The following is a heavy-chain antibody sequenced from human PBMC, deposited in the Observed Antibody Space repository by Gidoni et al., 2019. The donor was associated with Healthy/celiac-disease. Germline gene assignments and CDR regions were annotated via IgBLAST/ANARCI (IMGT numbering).Heavy chain of an antibody. V-gene: IGHV3-64*01. CDR2: ISSNGGST. CDR1: GFTFSSYA. CDR3: ARGVVGATIGYYYYGMDV. D-gene: IGHD1-26*01. Sequence: EVQLVESGGGLVQPGGSLRLSCAASGFTFSSYAMHWVRQAPGKGLEYVSAISSNGGSTYYANSVKGRFTISRDNSKNTLYLQMGSLRAEDMAVYYCARGVVGATIGYYYYGMDVWGQGTTVTVSS. J-gene: IGHJ6*02.